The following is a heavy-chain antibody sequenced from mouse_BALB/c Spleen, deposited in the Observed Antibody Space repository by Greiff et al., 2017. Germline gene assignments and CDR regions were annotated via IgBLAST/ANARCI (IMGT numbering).Heavy chain of an antibody. CDR3: ARAVYYYGSSYEYAMDY. V-gene: IGHV5-12-2*01. Sequence: EVKLVESGGGLVQPGGSLKLSCAASGFTFSSYTMSWVRQTPEQRLEWVAYISNGGGSTYYPDTVKGRFTISRDNAKNTLYLQMSSLKSEDTAMYYCARAVYYYGSSYEYAMDYWGQGTSVTVSA. CDR2: ISNGGGST. J-gene: IGHJ4*01. D-gene: IGHD1-1*01. CDR1: GFTFSSYT.